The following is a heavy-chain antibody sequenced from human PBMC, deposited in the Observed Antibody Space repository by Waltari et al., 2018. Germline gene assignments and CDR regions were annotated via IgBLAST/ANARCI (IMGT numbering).Heavy chain of an antibody. J-gene: IGHJ4*02. Sequence: EVQLVESGGGLVKPGGSLSLSCPASGFPFRSYGMTWVRQAPGKGLEWVSFISSISSHIYYADSVKGRFTISRDNAKNSLYLQMNSLRAEDTAVYYCARDWSIAVAGTLNPFDYWGQGTLVTVSS. CDR3: ARDWSIAVAGTLNPFDY. D-gene: IGHD6-19*01. CDR1: GFPFRSYG. V-gene: IGHV3-21*01. CDR2: ISSISSHI.